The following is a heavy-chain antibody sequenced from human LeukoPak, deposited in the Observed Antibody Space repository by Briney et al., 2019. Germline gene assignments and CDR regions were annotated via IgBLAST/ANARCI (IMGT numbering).Heavy chain of an antibody. CDR2: IYPSDGAT. Sequence: GASVKVSCKASGYTFTNYYVHWVRQAPGQGLEWMGIIYPSDGATKYANHFQATVTMTRDTSTSTFYIEVSSLKSEDTAVYYCARDDHAWDFDFWGQGTLVTVSS. D-gene: IGHD1-26*01. CDR3: ARDDHAWDFDF. V-gene: IGHV1-46*01. J-gene: IGHJ4*02. CDR1: GYTFTNYY.